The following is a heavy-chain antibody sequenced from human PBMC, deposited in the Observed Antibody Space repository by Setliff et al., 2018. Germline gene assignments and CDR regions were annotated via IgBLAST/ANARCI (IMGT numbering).Heavy chain of an antibody. J-gene: IGHJ6*03. CDR3: AREIGYYYYYYMDV. Sequence: SETLSLTCAVYGESFSRHFWTWIRQPPGRGLEWIGEINDSGSTNYHPSLKSRVIISVDTSNNQFSLKLTSVTAADTAVYYCAREIGYYYYYYMDVWGKGTTVTVSS. V-gene: IGHV4-34*01. CDR1: GESFSRHF. CDR2: INDSGST.